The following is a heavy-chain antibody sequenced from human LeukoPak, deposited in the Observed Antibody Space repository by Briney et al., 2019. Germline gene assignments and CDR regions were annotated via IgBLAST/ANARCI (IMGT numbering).Heavy chain of an antibody. CDR3: ERVSSAEKFDY. CDR1: GGSISRVGYY. CDR2: IYYSGST. V-gene: IGHV4-31*01. J-gene: IGHJ4*02. Sequence: PSETLSLTCTVSGGSISRVGYYWSSIRQHPGKVLEWIGYIYYSGSTYYNPSLKSQVTKSVDTSKNQFSLKVSPVTAADTAVYYCERVSSAEKFDYWGQGTLVTVSS. D-gene: IGHD4/OR15-4a*01.